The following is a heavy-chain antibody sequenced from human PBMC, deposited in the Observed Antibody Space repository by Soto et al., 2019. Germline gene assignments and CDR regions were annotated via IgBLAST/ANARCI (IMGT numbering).Heavy chain of an antibody. CDR3: ARALDLYYYYGMDV. J-gene: IGHJ6*02. Sequence: SETLSLTCAVYGGSFSGYYWSWIRQPPGKGLEWIGEINHSGSTNYNPSLKSRVTISVDTSKNQFSLKLSSVTAADTAVYYCARALDLYYYYGMDVWGQGATVTVSS. D-gene: IGHD1-1*01. CDR2: INHSGST. CDR1: GGSFSGYY. V-gene: IGHV4-34*01.